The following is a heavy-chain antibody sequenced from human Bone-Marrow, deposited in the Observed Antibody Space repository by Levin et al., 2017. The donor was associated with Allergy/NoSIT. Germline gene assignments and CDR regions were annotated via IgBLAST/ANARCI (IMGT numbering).Heavy chain of an antibody. V-gene: IGHV3-74*01. CDR2: IQSNGKT. CDR1: GFTFSTYW. D-gene: IGHD3-10*01. CDR3: ARDRFYSDSGSNFSWFDP. J-gene: IGHJ5*02. Sequence: GGSLRLSCAASGFTFSTYWMHWVRQAPGKGLVWVSRIQSNGKTNYADSVKGRFTISRDNAKNTLYLQMNSLPVEDTAVYYCARDRFYSDSGSNFSWFDPWGQGTLVTVSS.